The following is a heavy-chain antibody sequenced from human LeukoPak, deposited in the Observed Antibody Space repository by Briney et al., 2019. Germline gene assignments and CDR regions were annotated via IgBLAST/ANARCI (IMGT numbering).Heavy chain of an antibody. CDR3: ARRDCSSVTCYAFDI. CDR1: GYTFTRYG. Sequence: ASVKVSCKASGYTFTRYGITWVRQAPGQGLEWMGWISAYSTGANYAQTLQGRVTMTIDTSTTTAYMELRSLRADDTAMYYCARRDCSSVTCYAFDIWGQGTMVTVSS. V-gene: IGHV1-18*01. CDR2: ISAYSTGA. J-gene: IGHJ3*02. D-gene: IGHD2-2*01.